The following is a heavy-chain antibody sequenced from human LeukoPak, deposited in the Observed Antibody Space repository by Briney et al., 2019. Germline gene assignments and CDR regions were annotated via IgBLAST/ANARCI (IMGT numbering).Heavy chain of an antibody. CDR3: ATVNTLDF. Sequence: AGGSLRLSCAASGFTFSSYGMSWVRQAPGKGLEWVAFIRYDGSNKYYADSVKGRFTISRDNSKNTLFLQMNSLRAEDTATYYCATVNTLDFWGQGTLVTVSS. CDR2: IRYDGSNK. V-gene: IGHV3-30*02. J-gene: IGHJ4*02. CDR1: GFTFSSYG.